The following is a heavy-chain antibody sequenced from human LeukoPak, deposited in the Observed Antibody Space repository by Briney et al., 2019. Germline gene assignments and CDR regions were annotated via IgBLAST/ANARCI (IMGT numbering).Heavy chain of an antibody. D-gene: IGHD1-26*01. CDR1: GYTFTGYY. J-gene: IGHJ4*02. CDR3: ARVEVGATDY. V-gene: IGHV1-2*02. Sequence: ASVKVSCQASGYTFTGYYMHWVRQAPGQGLEWMGWINPYSGGTNYAQKIQGRVTMTRDTSISTAYMELSRLRSDDTAVYYCARVEVGATDYWGQGTLVTVSS. CDR2: INPYSGGT.